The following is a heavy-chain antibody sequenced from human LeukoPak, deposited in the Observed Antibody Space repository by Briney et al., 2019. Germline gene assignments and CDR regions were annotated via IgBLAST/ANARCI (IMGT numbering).Heavy chain of an antibody. CDR1: GGSISSGSYC. CDR2: IYTSGST. D-gene: IGHD3-10*01. CDR3: ARTGYYYGSGSYPYFDY. Sequence: SETLSLTCTVSGGSISSGSYCWSWIRQPAGKGLEWIGRIYTSGSTNYNPSLKSRVTISVDTSKNQFSLKLSSVTAADTAVYYCARTGYYYGSGSYPYFDYWGQGTLVTVSS. V-gene: IGHV4-61*02. J-gene: IGHJ4*02.